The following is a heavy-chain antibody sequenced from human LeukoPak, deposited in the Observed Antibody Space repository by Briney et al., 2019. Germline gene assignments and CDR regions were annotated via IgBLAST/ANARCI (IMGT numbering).Heavy chain of an antibody. CDR2: ILYDGNNK. CDR3: AKGLSYDSSGYYYLNY. CDR1: GFTFSTYC. D-gene: IGHD3-22*01. V-gene: IGHV3-30*18. Sequence: GRSLRLSCAASGFTFSTYCMHWVRQAPGKGLEWVALILYDGNNKYYADSVKGRFTISRDNSKNTLYLQMNSLRAEDTAVYYCAKGLSYDSSGYYYLNYWGQGTLVTVSS. J-gene: IGHJ4*02.